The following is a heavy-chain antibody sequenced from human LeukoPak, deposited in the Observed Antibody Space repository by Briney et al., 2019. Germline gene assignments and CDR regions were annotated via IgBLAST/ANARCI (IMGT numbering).Heavy chain of an antibody. CDR1: GGTFSSYA. D-gene: IGHD3-22*01. CDR2: IIPIFGTA. V-gene: IGHV1-69*13. CDR3: ARWGGNSNYDSSAYVDY. Sequence: SVKVPCKASGGTFSSYAISWVRQAPGQGLEWMGGIIPIFGTANYAQKFQGRVTITADESTSTAYMELSSLRSEDTAVYYCARWGGNSNYDSSAYVDYWGQGTLVTVSS. J-gene: IGHJ4*02.